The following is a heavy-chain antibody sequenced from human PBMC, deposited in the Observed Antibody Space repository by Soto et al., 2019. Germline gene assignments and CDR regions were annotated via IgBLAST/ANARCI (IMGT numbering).Heavy chain of an antibody. CDR2: ISGSGGST. V-gene: IGHV3-23*01. Sequence: GGSLRLSCAASGFTFSSYAMSWVRQAPGKGLEWVSAISGSGGSTYYADSVKGRFTISRDISKNTLYLQMNSLRAEYTAVYYCAKDRGYSSGWFNFDYWGQGTLVTVSS. CDR1: GFTFSSYA. D-gene: IGHD6-19*01. CDR3: AKDRGYSSGWFNFDY. J-gene: IGHJ4*02.